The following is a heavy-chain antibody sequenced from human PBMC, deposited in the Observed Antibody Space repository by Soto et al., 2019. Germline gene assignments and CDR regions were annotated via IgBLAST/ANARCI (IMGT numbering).Heavy chain of an antibody. J-gene: IGHJ5*02. CDR2: IYYSGST. V-gene: IGHV4-39*07. CDR1: GGSISSDSYY. CDR3: ARGTLVVVPAAMDFDP. D-gene: IGHD2-2*01. Sequence: SETLSLTCTVSGGSISSDSYYWGWIRQSPEKGLEWIGCIYYSGSTYYNPSLKSRVTISVDTPKNQFSLKLSSVTAADTAVYYCARGTLVVVPAAMDFDPWGQGTLVTVSS.